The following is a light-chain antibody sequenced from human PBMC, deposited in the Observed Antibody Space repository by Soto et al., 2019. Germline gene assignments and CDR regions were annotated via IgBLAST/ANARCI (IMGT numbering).Light chain of an antibody. CDR2: GAS. CDR3: QQYGSSPPIT. Sequence: EIVLTQSPDTLSVSPGERATLTCRAGQGVTTNFAWYQQKSGQSPRLLIYGASSRATGIPDRFSGSGSGTDFTLTISRLEPEDFAVYYCQQYGSSPPITFGQGTRLEIK. V-gene: IGKV3-20*01. CDR1: QGVTTN. J-gene: IGKJ5*01.